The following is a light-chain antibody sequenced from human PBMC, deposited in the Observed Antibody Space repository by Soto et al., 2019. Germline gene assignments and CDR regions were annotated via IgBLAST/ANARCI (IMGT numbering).Light chain of an antibody. CDR1: QSVGKNY. J-gene: IGKJ4*01. CDR3: QQCGSSPLT. CDR2: DAS. V-gene: IGKV3-20*01. Sequence: EIVLTQSPGTLSLSPGERATLSCRASQSVGKNYLAWYQQKPGQAPRLLIYDASSRATGIPDRFSGSGSGTHFTLTISSLEPEDFGVYYCQQCGSSPLTFGGGTKVEIK.